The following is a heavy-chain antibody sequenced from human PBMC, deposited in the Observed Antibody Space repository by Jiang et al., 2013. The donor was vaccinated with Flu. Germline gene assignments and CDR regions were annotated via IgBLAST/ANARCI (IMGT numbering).Heavy chain of an antibody. CDR2: IYYSGST. J-gene: IGHJ4*02. D-gene: IGHD6-13*01. CDR1: GGSISSYY. CDR3: ARDQGIAAAGLYFDY. Sequence: GLVKPSETLSLTCTVSGGSISSYYWSWIRQPPGKGLEWIGYIYYSGSTNYNPSLKSRVTISVDTSKNQFSLKLSSVTAADTAVYYCARDQGIAAAGLYFDYWGQGTLVTVSS. V-gene: IGHV4-59*01.